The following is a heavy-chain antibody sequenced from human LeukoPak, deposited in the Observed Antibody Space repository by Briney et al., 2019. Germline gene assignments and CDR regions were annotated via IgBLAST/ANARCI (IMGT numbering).Heavy chain of an antibody. CDR3: ARVFRPYYYGSGSGSFDY. D-gene: IGHD3-10*01. J-gene: IGHJ4*02. V-gene: IGHV4-34*01. CDR1: GGSFSGYY. CDR2: INHSGST. Sequence: PSETLSLTCAVYGGSFSGYYWSWIRQPPGKGLEGMGEINHSGSTNYNPSLKSRVTISVDTSKNQFSLKLSSVTAADTAVYYCARVFRPYYYGSGSGSFDYWGQGTLVTVSS.